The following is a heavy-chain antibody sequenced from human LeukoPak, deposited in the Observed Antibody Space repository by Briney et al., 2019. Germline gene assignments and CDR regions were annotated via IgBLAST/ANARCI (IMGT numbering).Heavy chain of an antibody. V-gene: IGHV3-48*03. CDR3: ARDLNYYDSSGYSLGTINFDY. CDR2: ISNSGSTI. CDR1: GFTFSSYE. Sequence: PGGSLRLSCAASGFTFSSYEMNWVRQAPGKGLEWVSYISNSGSTIYYADSVKGRFTISRDNAKNSLYLQMNSLRAEDTAVYYCARDLNYYDSSGYSLGTINFDYWGQGTLVTVSS. J-gene: IGHJ4*02. D-gene: IGHD3-22*01.